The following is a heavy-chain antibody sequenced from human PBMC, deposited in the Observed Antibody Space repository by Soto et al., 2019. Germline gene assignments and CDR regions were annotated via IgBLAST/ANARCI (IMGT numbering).Heavy chain of an antibody. D-gene: IGHD4-17*01. Sequence: GGSLRLSCAASGFIFSNYAMNWVRQAPGKGLEWVSYISSSSSTIYYADSVKGRFTISRDNAKNSLYLQMNSLRDEDTAVYYCARDGHTVTSLYYYYGMDVWGQGTTVTVSS. J-gene: IGHJ6*02. CDR1: GFIFSNYA. V-gene: IGHV3-48*02. CDR2: ISSSSSTI. CDR3: ARDGHTVTSLYYYYGMDV.